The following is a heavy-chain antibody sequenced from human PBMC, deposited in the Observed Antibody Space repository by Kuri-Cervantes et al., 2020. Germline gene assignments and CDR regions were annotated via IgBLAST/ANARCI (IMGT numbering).Heavy chain of an antibody. CDR3: ARRKLAYCGGDCYHYYYYGMDV. CDR1: GFTFSSYG. V-gene: IGHV3-30*03. Sequence: GESLKISCAASGFTFSSYGMHWVRQAPGKGLEWVAVISYDGSNKYYADSVKGRFTISRDNSKNSLYLQMNSLRAEDTAVYYCARRKLAYCGGDCYHYYYYGMDVWGQGNTV. J-gene: IGHJ6*01. D-gene: IGHD2-21*02. CDR2: ISYDGSNK.